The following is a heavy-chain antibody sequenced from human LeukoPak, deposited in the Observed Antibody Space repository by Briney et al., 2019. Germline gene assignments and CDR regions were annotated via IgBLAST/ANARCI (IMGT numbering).Heavy chain of an antibody. D-gene: IGHD6-19*01. CDR2: IHNSGRT. Sequence: PSETLSLTCSVSGGSVSSYYWSWIRQSPGKGLEWIGYIHNSGRTNYNPSLKSRVTGFVDPSKNQVSLRLSSVTAADTAVYYCARGGSEWLVGYYGMDVWGQGTTVTVSS. CDR3: ARGGSEWLVGYYGMDV. V-gene: IGHV4-4*08. J-gene: IGHJ6*02. CDR1: GGSVSSYY.